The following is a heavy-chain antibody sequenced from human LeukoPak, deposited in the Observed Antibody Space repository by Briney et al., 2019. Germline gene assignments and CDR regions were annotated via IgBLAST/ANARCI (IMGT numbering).Heavy chain of an antibody. CDR2: INSNGGAS. CDR1: GYSFSDYS. D-gene: IGHD3-9*01. J-gene: IGHJ4*02. V-gene: IGHV1-2*02. CDR3: ATLRDYDILDY. Sequence: EASVKVSCKASGYSFSDYSMHWVRQAPGQGLEWMGWINSNGGASNYAQKFQGRVTMTRDTSISTAYMELSRLKSDDTAVYYCATLRDYDILDYWGQGTLVTVSS.